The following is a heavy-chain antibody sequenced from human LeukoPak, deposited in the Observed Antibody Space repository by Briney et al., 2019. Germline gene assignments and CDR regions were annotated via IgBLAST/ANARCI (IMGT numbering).Heavy chain of an antibody. CDR3: ASSSDSSGYPFDY. J-gene: IGHJ4*02. CDR1: GFTFSSYA. V-gene: IGHV3-30-3*01. D-gene: IGHD3-22*01. CDR2: ISYDGSNK. Sequence: GGSLRLSCAASGFTFSSYAMPWVRQAPGKGLEWVAVISYDGSNKYYADSVKGRFTISRDNSKNTLYLQMNSLRAEDTAVYYCASSSDSSGYPFDYWGQGTLVTVSS.